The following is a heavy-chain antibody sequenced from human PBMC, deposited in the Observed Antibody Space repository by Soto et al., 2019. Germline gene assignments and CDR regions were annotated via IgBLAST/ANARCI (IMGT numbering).Heavy chain of an antibody. CDR1: GGSFSGYY. CDR3: ARSPMGATYFDY. Sequence: SETLSLTCAVYGGSFSGYYWSWIRQPPGKGLEWIGEINHSGSTNYNPSLKSRVTISVDTSKNQFSLKLSFVTAADTAVYYCARSPMGATYFDYWGQGTLVTVSS. V-gene: IGHV4-34*01. CDR2: INHSGST. D-gene: IGHD1-26*01. J-gene: IGHJ4*02.